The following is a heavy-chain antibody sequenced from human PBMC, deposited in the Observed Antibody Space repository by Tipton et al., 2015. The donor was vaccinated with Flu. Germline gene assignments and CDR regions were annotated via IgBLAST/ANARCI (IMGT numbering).Heavy chain of an antibody. V-gene: IGHV4-59*01. CDR1: GGSINTYF. CDR2: IYYSGST. J-gene: IGHJ4*02. CDR3: ATEYRGGGNRYYFDY. D-gene: IGHD4-23*01. Sequence: GLVKPSETLSLTCTVSGGSINTYFWTWIRQPPGKGLEWIGYIYYSGSTNYNPSLKSRVTISVDTSKNQFSLKLSSVTAADTAVYYCATEYRGGGNRYYFDYWGQGTLVTVSS.